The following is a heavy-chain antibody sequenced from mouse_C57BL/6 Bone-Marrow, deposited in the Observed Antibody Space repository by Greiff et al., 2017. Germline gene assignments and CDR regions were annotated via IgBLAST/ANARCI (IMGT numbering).Heavy chain of an antibody. V-gene: IGHV5-9*01. CDR2: ISGGGGNT. Sequence: DVMLVESGGGLVKPGGSLKLSCAASGFTFSSYTMSWVRQTPEKRLEWVATISGGGGNTYYPDSVKGRFTISRDNAKNTLYLQMNSLRYEDTALYYCAGRHYYYGSSYYYFDYWGQGTTLTVSS. CDR3: AGRHYYYGSSYYYFDY. J-gene: IGHJ2*01. CDR1: GFTFSSYT. D-gene: IGHD1-1*01.